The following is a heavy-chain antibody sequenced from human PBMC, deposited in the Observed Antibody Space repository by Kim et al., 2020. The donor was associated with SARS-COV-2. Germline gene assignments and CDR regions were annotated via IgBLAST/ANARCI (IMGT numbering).Heavy chain of an antibody. J-gene: IGHJ3*02. CDR1: GFTFSSYG. Sequence: GGSLRLSCAASGFTFSSYGMHWVRQAPGKGLEWVAVISYDGSNKYYADSVKGRFTISRDNSKNTLYLQMNSLRAEDTAVYYCARDGAVPAATQAWVRAFDIWGQGTMVTVSS. D-gene: IGHD2-2*01. V-gene: IGHV3-33*05. CDR3: ARDGAVPAATQAWVRAFDI. CDR2: ISYDGSNK.